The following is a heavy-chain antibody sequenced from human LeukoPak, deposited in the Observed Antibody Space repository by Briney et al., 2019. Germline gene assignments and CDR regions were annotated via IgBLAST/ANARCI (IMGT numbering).Heavy chain of an antibody. D-gene: IGHD6-25*01. CDR2: IFYSGST. Sequence: SELLSSSCAVSGGSIGSYYWNWSRQPPGKGLGWIGYIFYSGSTNYNPSLQSRVTISIDTSMSQVSLKRSAVTAADTAVYYCARGGPAALGPFDLWGRGTMVSVSS. J-gene: IGHJ2*01. CDR3: ARGGPAALGPFDL. V-gene: IGHV4-59*01. CDR1: GGSIGSYY.